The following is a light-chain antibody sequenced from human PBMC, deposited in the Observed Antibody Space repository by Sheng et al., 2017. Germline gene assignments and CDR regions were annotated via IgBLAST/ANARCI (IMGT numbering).Light chain of an antibody. Sequence: DIVMTQSPLSLPVTPGEPASISCRSSQSLLHSNGYNYLDWYLQKPGQSPQLLIYLGSNRASGVPDRFSGSGSGTDFTLKISRVEAEDVGVYYCMQALQTRWTLAKGPRWKSN. CDR3: MQALQTRWT. CDR1: QSLLHSNGYNY. CDR2: LGS. J-gene: IGKJ1*01. V-gene: IGKV2-28*01.